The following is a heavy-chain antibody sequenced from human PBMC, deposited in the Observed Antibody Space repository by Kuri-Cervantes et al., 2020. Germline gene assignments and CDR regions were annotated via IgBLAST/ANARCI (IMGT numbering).Heavy chain of an antibody. CDR1: GYTFTSYD. CDR3: AAWGEGGYFDY. V-gene: IGHV1-18*01. Sequence: ASVKVSCKASGYTFTSYDINWVRQAPGQGLEWMGWISAYNGNTNYAQKLQGRVTMTTDTSTSTAYMELRSLRSDDTAVYYCAAWGEGGYFDYWGQGTLVTVSS. J-gene: IGHJ4*02. D-gene: IGHD2-15*01. CDR2: ISAYNGNT.